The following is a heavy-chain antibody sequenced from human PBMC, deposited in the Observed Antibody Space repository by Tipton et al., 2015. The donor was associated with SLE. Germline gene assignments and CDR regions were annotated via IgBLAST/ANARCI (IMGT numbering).Heavy chain of an antibody. Sequence: SLRLSCAASGFTFSSYGMHWVRQAPGKGLEWVAVISYDGSNKYYADSVKGRFTISRDNSKNTLYLQMNSLKTEDTAVYYCTTVSSLATIPFDYWGQGTLVTVSS. J-gene: IGHJ4*02. V-gene: IGHV3-30*03. CDR3: TTVSSLATIPFDY. D-gene: IGHD5-24*01. CDR1: GFTFSSYG. CDR2: ISYDGSNK.